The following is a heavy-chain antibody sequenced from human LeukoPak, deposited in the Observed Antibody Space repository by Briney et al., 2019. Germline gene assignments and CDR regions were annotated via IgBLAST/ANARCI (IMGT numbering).Heavy chain of an antibody. Sequence: GGSLRLSCAASGFTFSSYSMNWVRQAPGKGLEWVSYISSSGSTIYYADSVKGRFTISRDNAKNSLYLQMNSLRAEDTAVYYCARVRGSQTEGYYFDYWGQGTLVTVSS. CDR1: GFTFSSYS. J-gene: IGHJ4*02. CDR2: ISSSGSTI. D-gene: IGHD1-26*01. V-gene: IGHV3-48*04. CDR3: ARVRGSQTEGYYFDY.